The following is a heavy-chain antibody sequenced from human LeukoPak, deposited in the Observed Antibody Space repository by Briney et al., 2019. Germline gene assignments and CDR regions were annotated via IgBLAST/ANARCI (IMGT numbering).Heavy chain of an antibody. Sequence: ASVKVSCKASGGTFSSYAISWVRQAPGQGLEWMGGIIPIFGTANYAQKFQGRVTITADESTSTAYMELSSLRSEDTAVYYCARGADPYPTSYYYYMDVWGKGTTVTVSS. CDR2: IIPIFGTA. D-gene: IGHD2-2*01. CDR3: ARGADPYPTSYYYYMDV. J-gene: IGHJ6*03. V-gene: IGHV1-69*13. CDR1: GGTFSSYA.